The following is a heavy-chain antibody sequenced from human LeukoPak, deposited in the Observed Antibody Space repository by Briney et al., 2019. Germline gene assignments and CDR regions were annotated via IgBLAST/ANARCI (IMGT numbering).Heavy chain of an antibody. CDR1: GFTFSSYG. D-gene: IGHD5-18*01. Sequence: GGSLRLSCAASGFTFSSYGMNWVRQAPGKGLEWLSYLSNTNMIHYAESVKGRFTIPRDNAKNSLYLQMDGLRAEDTAVYYCARRGETAMVGDDWGRGTLVTVSS. CDR2: LSNTNMI. CDR3: ARRGETAMVGDD. J-gene: IGHJ4*02. V-gene: IGHV3-48*01.